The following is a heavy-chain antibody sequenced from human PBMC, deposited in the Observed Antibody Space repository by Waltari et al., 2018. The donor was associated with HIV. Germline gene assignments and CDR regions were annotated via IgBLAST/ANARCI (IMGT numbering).Heavy chain of an antibody. CDR1: GGSISSSSYY. Sequence: QLQLQESGPGLVKPSETLSLTCTVSGGSISSSSYYWGWIRQPPGKGLEWIGSIYYSGCTHDTPSLKRRVTISVDTSKNQFSLKLSSVPAADTAVYYCARLLDYDFWSGYHYYFDYWGQGTLVTVSS. V-gene: IGHV4-39*01. CDR3: ARLLDYDFWSGYHYYFDY. D-gene: IGHD3-3*01. CDR2: IYYSGCT. J-gene: IGHJ4*02.